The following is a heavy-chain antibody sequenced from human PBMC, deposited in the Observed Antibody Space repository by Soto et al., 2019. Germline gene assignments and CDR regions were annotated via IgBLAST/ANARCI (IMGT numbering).Heavy chain of an antibody. CDR1: GFTVSSNY. J-gene: IGHJ6*03. CDR2: IYSGGST. Sequence: PGGSLRLSCAASGFTVSSNYMSWVRQAPGKGLEWVSVIYSGGSTYYADSVKGRFTISRDNSKNTLYLQMNSLRAEDTAVYYCARPPGGDYYYYMDVWGKGTTVTVSS. D-gene: IGHD4-17*01. CDR3: ARPPGGDYYYYMDV. V-gene: IGHV3-66*04.